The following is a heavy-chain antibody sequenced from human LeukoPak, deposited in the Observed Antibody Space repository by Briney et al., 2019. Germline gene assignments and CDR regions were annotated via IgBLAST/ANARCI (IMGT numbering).Heavy chain of an antibody. D-gene: IGHD3-3*01. Sequence: SETLSLTCTVSGGSISSSSYYWGWIRQPPGKGLEWIGSIYYSGSTYYNPSLKSRVTISVDTSKNQFSLKLSSVTAADTAVYYCARDSSLRITIFGVVDLNWFDPWGQGTLVTVSS. V-gene: IGHV4-39*07. CDR2: IYYSGST. CDR3: ARDSSLRITIFGVVDLNWFDP. J-gene: IGHJ5*02. CDR1: GGSISSSSYY.